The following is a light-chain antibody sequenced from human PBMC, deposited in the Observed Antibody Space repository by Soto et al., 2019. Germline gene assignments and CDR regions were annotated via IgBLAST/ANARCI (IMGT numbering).Light chain of an antibody. V-gene: IGLV1-40*01. CDR3: QAYDNDLRGWV. CDR2: SDL. J-gene: IGLJ3*02. Sequence: QSVLTQPPSVSGAPGQRVTISCTGSSSNFGAGHDVHWYQQVPGTAPKLLIYSDLNRPSGVPARFSGSRSGTSVSLAITGLQAGDEADYYGQAYDNDLRGWVFGGGTKVTVL. CDR1: SSNFGAGHD.